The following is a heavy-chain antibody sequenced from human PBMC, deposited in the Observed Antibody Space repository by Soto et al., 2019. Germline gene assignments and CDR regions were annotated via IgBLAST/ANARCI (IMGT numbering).Heavy chain of an antibody. V-gene: IGHV3-23*01. J-gene: IGHJ6*02. Sequence: PGGSLRLSCAASGFTFNSYAMSWVGQAQGRGLEWVSVTSSSGYDTYYADSVKGRFAFSRDNSKNMLYLQMNSLRAEDTAVYYCAKVTVLRGVMRDYNGMDVWGQGTTVTVSS. CDR3: AKVTVLRGVMRDYNGMDV. CDR2: TSSSGYDT. CDR1: GFTFNSYA. D-gene: IGHD3-10*01.